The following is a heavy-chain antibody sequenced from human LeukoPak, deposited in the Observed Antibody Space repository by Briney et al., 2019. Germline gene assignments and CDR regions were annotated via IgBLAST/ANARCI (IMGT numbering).Heavy chain of an antibody. CDR2: ISGSGGST. D-gene: IGHD5-18*01. CDR1: GFTFSSYA. CDR3: AKEFLDTATPEELGY. Sequence: PGGSLRLSXAVSGFTFSSYAMSWVRQAPGKGLEWVSAISGSGGSTYYADSVKGRFTISRDNSKNTLYLQMNSLRAEDTAVYYCAKEFLDTATPEELGYWGQGTLVTVSS. V-gene: IGHV3-23*01. J-gene: IGHJ4*02.